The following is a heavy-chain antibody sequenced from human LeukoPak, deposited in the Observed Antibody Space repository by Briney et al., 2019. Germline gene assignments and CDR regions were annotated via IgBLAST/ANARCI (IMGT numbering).Heavy chain of an antibody. V-gene: IGHV3-23*01. CDR3: AKRHFIATPGTYYFDY. CDR1: GFTFSSYW. Sequence: GGSLRLSCAASGFTFSSYWMSWVRQAPGKGLEWVSGISESIGSTYYADSVKGRFTISRDNSKNTLYLQMNSLRAEDTAIYYCAKRHFIATPGTYYFDYWGQGTLVTVSS. CDR2: ISESIGST. D-gene: IGHD6-13*01. J-gene: IGHJ4*02.